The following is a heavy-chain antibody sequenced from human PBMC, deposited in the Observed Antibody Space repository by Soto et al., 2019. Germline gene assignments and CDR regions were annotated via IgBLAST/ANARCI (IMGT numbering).Heavy chain of an antibody. CDR3: ARGSTDSYPGSRIFDF. D-gene: IGHD3-10*01. CDR1: GIPFGSRA. Sequence: EVQLLESGGDLVQPGGSLRLSCVASGIPFGSRAMSWVRQAPGAGLEWVSTITDTGGDTKYADSVRGRFTMSRDNSKKTLYLQMNSLRVEDSALYYCARGSTDSYPGSRIFDFWGRGTLVTVSS. V-gene: IGHV3-23*01. CDR2: ITDTGGDT. J-gene: IGHJ4*02.